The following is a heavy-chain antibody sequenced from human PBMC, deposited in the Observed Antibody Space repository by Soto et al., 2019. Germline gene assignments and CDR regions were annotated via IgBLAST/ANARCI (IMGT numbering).Heavy chain of an antibody. CDR2: VDHRGST. J-gene: IGHJ6*02. V-gene: IGHV4-34*02. D-gene: IGHD1-7*01. Sequence: QVHLQQRGAGLLKPSETLSLNRIVSGESFSGYYWSWIRQTPGMGLEWIGEVDHRGSTTYNPSLKNRASISIDSSKNLFSLELTSVTAADTALYFCARYEYGNSLYGVDVWGQGTRVTVSS. CDR3: ARYEYGNSLYGVDV. CDR1: GESFSGYY.